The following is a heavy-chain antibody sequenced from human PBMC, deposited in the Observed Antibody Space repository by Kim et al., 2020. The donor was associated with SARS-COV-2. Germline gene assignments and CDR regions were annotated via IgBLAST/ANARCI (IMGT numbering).Heavy chain of an antibody. J-gene: IGHJ1*01. D-gene: IGHD2-15*01. Sequence: ASVKVSCKASGYTFTSYGISWVLQAPGQGLEGMGWISAYNGNTNYAQKLQGRVTMTTDTSTSTAYMELRSLRSDDTAVYYCARAPYCSGGSCYSRHFQHWGQGTLVTVSS. CDR3: ARAPYCSGGSCYSRHFQH. V-gene: IGHV1-18*04. CDR1: GYTFTSYG. CDR2: ISAYNGNT.